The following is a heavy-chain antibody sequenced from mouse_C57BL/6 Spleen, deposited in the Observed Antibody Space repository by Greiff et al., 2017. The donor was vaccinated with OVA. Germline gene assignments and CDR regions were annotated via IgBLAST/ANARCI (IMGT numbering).Heavy chain of an antibody. CDR3: ARSNYGSSWGYFDV. CDR1: GYTFTDYN. D-gene: IGHD1-1*01. Sequence: VQLKESGPELVKPGASVKIPCKASGYTFTDYNMDWVKQSHGKSLEWIGDINPNNGGTIYNQKFKGKATLTVDKSSSTAYMELRSLTSEDTAVYYWARSNYGSSWGYFDVWGTGTTVTVSS. J-gene: IGHJ1*03. V-gene: IGHV1-18*01. CDR2: INPNNGGT.